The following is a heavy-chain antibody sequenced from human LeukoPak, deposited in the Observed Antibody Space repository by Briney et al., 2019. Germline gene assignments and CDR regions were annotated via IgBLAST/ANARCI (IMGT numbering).Heavy chain of an antibody. D-gene: IGHD6-19*01. CDR3: ARDWMTVAGICPDY. CDR1: GYTFTSYG. CDR2: ISAYNGNT. V-gene: IGHV1-18*01. J-gene: IGHJ4*02. Sequence: ASVTASCKASGYTFTSYGISWVRQAPGQGLEWMGWISAYNGNTNYAQKLQGRVTMTTDTSTSTAYMELRSLRSDDTAVYYCARDWMTVAGICPDYWGQGTLVTVSS.